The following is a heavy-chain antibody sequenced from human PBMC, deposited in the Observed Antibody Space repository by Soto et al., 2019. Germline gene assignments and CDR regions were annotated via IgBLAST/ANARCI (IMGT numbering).Heavy chain of an antibody. CDR3: ARHDTMVRGPRYYGMDV. J-gene: IGHJ6*02. Sequence: PPGKGLEWIGSIYYSGSTYYNPSLKSRVTISVDTSKNQFSLKLSSVTAADTAVYYCARHDTMVRGPRYYGMDVWGQGTTVSVSS. D-gene: IGHD3-10*01. V-gene: IGHV4-39*01. CDR2: IYYSGST.